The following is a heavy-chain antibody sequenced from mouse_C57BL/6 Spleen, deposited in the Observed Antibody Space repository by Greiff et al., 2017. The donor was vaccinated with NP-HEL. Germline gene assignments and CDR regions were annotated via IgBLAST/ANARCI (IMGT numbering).Heavy chain of an antibody. J-gene: IGHJ2*01. V-gene: IGHV1-39*01. CDR1: GYSFTDYN. CDR2: INPNNGTT. CDR3: AREVTGYFDY. D-gene: IGHD2-13*01. Sequence: EVQLQQSGPELVKPGASVKISCKASGYSFTDYNMNWVKQSTGQSLEWIGVINPNNGTTNYNEKFKGKATLTVDKSSSTAYMQLKSLTSEDSAVYYCAREVTGYFDYWGQGTTLTVSS.